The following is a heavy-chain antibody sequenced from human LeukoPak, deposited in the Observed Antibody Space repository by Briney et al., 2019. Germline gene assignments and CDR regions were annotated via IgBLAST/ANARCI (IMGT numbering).Heavy chain of an antibody. CDR3: ARWSAGLYYRDV. CDR1: GGSTSSSSYY. V-gene: IGHV4-39*07. CDR2: IYYSGCT. Sequence: SETLSLTCTVSGGSTSSSSYYWGWIRQPPGKGLEWIGSIYYSGCTYNNPSLKSRVTVSVDTSKNHFSLGLSSVTAADTAVYYCARWSAGLYYRDVSRKGTTVTVSS. J-gene: IGHJ6*03. D-gene: IGHD3-9*01.